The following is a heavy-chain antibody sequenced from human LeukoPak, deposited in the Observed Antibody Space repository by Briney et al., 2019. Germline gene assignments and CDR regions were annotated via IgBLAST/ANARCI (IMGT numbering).Heavy chain of an antibody. CDR2: IYYSGST. V-gene: IGHV4-59*01. D-gene: IGHD6-19*01. CDR1: GGSISSYY. CDR3: ARGWRYSSGSGIVYSYDG. J-gene: IGHJ4*02. Sequence: SETLSLTCTVSGGSISSYYWSWIRQPPGKGLEWIGYIYYSGSTNYNPFLKSRVTISVDTSKNQFSLKLSSVTAADTAVYYCARGWRYSSGSGIVYSYDGWGQGTLVTVSS.